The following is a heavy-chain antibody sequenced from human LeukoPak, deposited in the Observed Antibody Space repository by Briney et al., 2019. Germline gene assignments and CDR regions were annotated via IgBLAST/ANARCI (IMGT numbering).Heavy chain of an antibody. V-gene: IGHV3-30*02. D-gene: IGHD1-1*01. CDR3: AREKASTTGTTDYDY. CDR1: GFTFSNSA. J-gene: IGHJ4*02. CDR2: IRYDGNNK. Sequence: GGSLRLSCAASGFTFSNSAMHWVRQAPGKGLEWVAFIRYDGNNKYYADSVKGRFTISRDNAKNSLFLQMNSLRAGDTAVYYCAREKASTTGTTDYDYWGQGTLVTVSS.